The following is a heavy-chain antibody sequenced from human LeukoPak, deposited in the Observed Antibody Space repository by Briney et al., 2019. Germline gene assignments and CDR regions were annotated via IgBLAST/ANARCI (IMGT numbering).Heavy chain of an antibody. Sequence: QPGGSLRLSCEASGFTFSSYSMNWVRQAPGKGLEWISYISTSTTTIYYANSVKGRFTISRDNSKNTLYLQMNSLRAEDTAVYYCARGKFQGSGWITYYFDYWGQGTLVTVSS. CDR2: ISTSTTTI. D-gene: IGHD6-19*01. J-gene: IGHJ4*02. V-gene: IGHV3-48*01. CDR1: GFTFSSYS. CDR3: ARGKFQGSGWITYYFDY.